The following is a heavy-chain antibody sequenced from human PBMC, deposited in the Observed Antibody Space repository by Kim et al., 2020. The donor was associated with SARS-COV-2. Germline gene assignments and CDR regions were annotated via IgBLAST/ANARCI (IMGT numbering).Heavy chain of an antibody. Sequence: SETLSLTCTVSGGSISSGGYYWSWIRQHPGKGLEWIGYIYYSGSTYYNPSLKSRVTISVDTSKNQFSLKLSSVTAADTAVYYCAREVPPGDPLDNYGSGSYYNVFDYWGQGTLVTVSS. J-gene: IGHJ4*02. CDR1: GGSISSGGYY. D-gene: IGHD3-10*01. V-gene: IGHV4-31*03. CDR3: AREVPPGDPLDNYGSGSYYNVFDY. CDR2: IYYSGST.